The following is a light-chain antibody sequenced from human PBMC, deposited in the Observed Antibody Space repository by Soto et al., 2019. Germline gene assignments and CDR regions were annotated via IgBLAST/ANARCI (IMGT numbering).Light chain of an antibody. CDR1: QSVSSY. J-gene: IGKJ5*01. Sequence: EIVLTQSPDALSCSPVERSTLSFMAVQSVSSYLAWYQQKPGQAPRLLIYDASNRATGIPARFSGGGSGTDFTLTISSLEPEDFAVYYCQQRSNWPITFGQGTRLEIK. CDR2: DAS. V-gene: IGKV3-11*01. CDR3: QQRSNWPIT.